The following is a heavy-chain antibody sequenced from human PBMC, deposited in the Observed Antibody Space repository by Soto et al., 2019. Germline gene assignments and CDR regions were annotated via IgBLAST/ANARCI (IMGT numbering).Heavy chain of an antibody. V-gene: IGHV1-69*13. J-gene: IGHJ6*02. CDR3: ARVGRYDFWSGYSSPDAKNMDV. D-gene: IGHD3-3*01. CDR2: IIPIFGTA. Sequence: GASVKVSCKASGGTFSSYAISWVRQAPGQGLEWMGGIIPIFGTANYAQKFQGRVTITADESTSTAYMELSSLRSEDTAVYYCARVGRYDFWSGYSSPDAKNMDVWGQGTTVTVSS. CDR1: GGTFSSYA.